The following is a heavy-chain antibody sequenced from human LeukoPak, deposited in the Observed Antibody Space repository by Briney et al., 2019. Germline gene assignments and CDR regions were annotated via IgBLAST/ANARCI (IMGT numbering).Heavy chain of an antibody. V-gene: IGHV3-23*01. Sequence: GGSLRLSCAPSLFTFSSYAMTGVRQAPGKGLEWVSAISGSAGSTYYADSVKGRFTISRDNSKNTLYLQVNRLRAETTAAYYCATVATGGDYYYMDVWGKGTTVTVSS. CDR2: ISGSAGST. CDR3: ATVATGGDYYYMDV. J-gene: IGHJ6*03. D-gene: IGHD1-14*01. CDR1: LFTFSSYA.